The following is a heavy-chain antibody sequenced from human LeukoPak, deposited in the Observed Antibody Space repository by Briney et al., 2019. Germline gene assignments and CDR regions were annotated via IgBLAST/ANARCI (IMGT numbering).Heavy chain of an antibody. J-gene: IGHJ4*02. D-gene: IGHD3-9*01. V-gene: IGHV3-23*01. CDR2: ISGSGGST. CDR3: AKRYFDWLLYFDY. CDR1: GFTFSSYG. Sequence: GGSLRLSCAASGFTFSSYGMHWVRQAPGKGLEWVSAISGSGGSTYYADSVKGRFTISRDNSKNTLYLQMNSLRAEDTAVYYCAKRYFDWLLYFDYWGQGTLVTVSS.